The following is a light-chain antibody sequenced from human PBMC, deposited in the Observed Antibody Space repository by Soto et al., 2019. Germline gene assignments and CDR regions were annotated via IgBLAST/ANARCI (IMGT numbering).Light chain of an antibody. CDR3: QQYYSYPRT. CDR2: AAS. Sequence: DIQVTQFPSSLSASVGDRVTITCRASQGIRNDLGWYQQKPGKAPKLLIYAASTLQSGVPSRFSGSGSGTDFTLTISCLQSEDFATYYCQQYYSYPRTFGQRTKVDIK. CDR1: QGIRND. V-gene: IGKV1-17*01. J-gene: IGKJ1*01.